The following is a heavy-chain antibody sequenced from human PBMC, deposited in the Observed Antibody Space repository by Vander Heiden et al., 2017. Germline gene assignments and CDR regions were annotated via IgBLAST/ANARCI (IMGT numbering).Heavy chain of an antibody. J-gene: IGHJ6*02. CDR1: GFTFDDHA. CDR2: ITWNSGSF. V-gene: IGHV3-9*01. CDR3: AKYRGTYGDYYYGMEV. Sequence: EVQLVESGGGLVQPGRSLRLSCVGSGFTFDDHAMHWVRQAPGKGLEWVSGITWNSGSFDDAASVKGRFTISRDNSRNSLYLQMNSLRPEDTAIYYCAKYRGTYGDYYYGMEVWGQGTRGTVSS. D-gene: IGHD4-17*01.